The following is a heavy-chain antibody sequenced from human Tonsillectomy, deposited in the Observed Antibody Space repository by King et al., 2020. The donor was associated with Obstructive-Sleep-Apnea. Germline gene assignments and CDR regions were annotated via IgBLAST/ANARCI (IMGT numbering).Heavy chain of an antibody. D-gene: IGHD3-9*01. CDR3: ARRSLLTGPTRGNWFDP. V-gene: IGHV4-59*08. Sequence: QLQESGPGLVKPSETLSLTCTVSGGSISSYYWSWIRQPPGKGLEWIGYIYYSGSTNYNPSLKSRVTISVDTSKNQFSLKLSSVTAADTAVYYCARRSLLTGPTRGNWFDPWGQGTLVTVSS. CDR1: GGSISSYY. J-gene: IGHJ5*02. CDR2: IYYSGST.